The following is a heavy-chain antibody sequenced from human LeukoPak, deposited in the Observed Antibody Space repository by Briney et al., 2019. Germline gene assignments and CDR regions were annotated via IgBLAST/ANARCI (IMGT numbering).Heavy chain of an antibody. J-gene: IGHJ4*02. CDR3: ARETDYGDYMGVRYFDY. V-gene: IGHV3-7*01. CDR1: GFTFSNYW. CDR2: IKQDGTEK. Sequence: GGSLRLSCAASGFTFSNYWMSWVRQAPGKGLEWVAHIKQDGTEKYYVDSVKGRFTISRDNAKNSLFLQMNSLRAEDTAVYYCARETDYGDYMGVRYFDYWGQGTLVTVSS. D-gene: IGHD4-17*01.